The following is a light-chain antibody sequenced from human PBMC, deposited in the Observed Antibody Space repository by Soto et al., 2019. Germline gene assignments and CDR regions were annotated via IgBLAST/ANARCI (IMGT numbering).Light chain of an antibody. Sequence: EIVLTQSPGTLSLSPGERATLSCSASQSVSSSYLAWYQQKPGQAPRLLIYGTSSRATGIPDRFRGRGSGTDFTLTISGLEPDACAVYVCQHDGCSPLVTFGPGTRLEIK. V-gene: IGKV3-20*01. CDR2: GTS. CDR3: QHDGCSPLVT. J-gene: IGKJ5*01. CDR1: QSVSSSY.